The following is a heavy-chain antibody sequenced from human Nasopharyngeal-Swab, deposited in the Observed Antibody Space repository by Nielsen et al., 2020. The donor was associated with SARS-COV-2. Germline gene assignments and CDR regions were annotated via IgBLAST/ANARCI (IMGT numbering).Heavy chain of an antibody. CDR2: INHSGST. J-gene: IGHJ4*02. D-gene: IGHD2-2*01. Sequence: SETLSLTCAVYGGSFSGYYWSWIRQPPGKGLEWIGEINHSGSTNYNPSLKSRVTISVDTSKNQFSLKLSSVTAADTAVYYCARRLLGYCSSTSCYEFDYWGQGTLVTVPS. CDR1: GGSFSGYY. CDR3: ARRLLGYCSSTSCYEFDY. V-gene: IGHV4-34*01.